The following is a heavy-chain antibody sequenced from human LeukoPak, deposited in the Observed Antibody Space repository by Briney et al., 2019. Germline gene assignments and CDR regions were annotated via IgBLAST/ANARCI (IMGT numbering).Heavy chain of an antibody. V-gene: IGHV4-34*01. CDR3: ARLNHYYDSSVHENGAFDI. D-gene: IGHD3-22*01. CDR1: GESFSGYY. Sequence: PSETLSLTCAVYGESFSGYYWSWIRRPPGKGLEWIGEINRNGTTNYNPSLKSRVTISVDTSKNQFSLKLSSVTAADTAVYYCARLNHYYDSSVHENGAFDIWGQGTMVTVSS. CDR2: INRNGTT. J-gene: IGHJ3*02.